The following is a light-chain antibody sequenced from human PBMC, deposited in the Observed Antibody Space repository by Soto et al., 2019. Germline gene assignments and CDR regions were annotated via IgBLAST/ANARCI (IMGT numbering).Light chain of an antibody. Sequence: DIQMTQSPSTLSASVGDRVTITCRASQSISSWLAWYQQKPGKAPKLLIYDASSLESGVPSRFSGSGSGTEFTLTISRLQPDDFATYYCQQYNSYSLVTFGPGTKVDIK. J-gene: IGKJ3*01. CDR2: DAS. CDR3: QQYNSYSLVT. V-gene: IGKV1-5*01. CDR1: QSISSW.